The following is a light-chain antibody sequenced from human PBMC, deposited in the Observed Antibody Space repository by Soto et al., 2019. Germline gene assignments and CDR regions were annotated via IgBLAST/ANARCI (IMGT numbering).Light chain of an antibody. CDR2: VAS. J-gene: IGKJ5*01. V-gene: IGKV3-15*01. CDR1: QSVSGN. Sequence: EIVMTQSPATLSVSPGERATISCRASQSVSGNLAWYQQKPGQAPRLLIYVASTRSTGIPARFSGSGSGTDFTLTISSLQSEDFAVYYCQQYNNWPPTFGQGTRLEIK. CDR3: QQYNNWPPT.